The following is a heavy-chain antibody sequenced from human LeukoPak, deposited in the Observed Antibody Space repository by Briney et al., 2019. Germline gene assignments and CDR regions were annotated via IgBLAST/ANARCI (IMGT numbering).Heavy chain of an antibody. CDR3: AREAYSSGWSIWDC. J-gene: IGHJ4*02. D-gene: IGHD6-19*01. CDR1: GFTFSSYE. Sequence: PGGSLRLSCAASGFTFSSYEMNWVRQPPGKGLEWVSYISSSVSTIFYADSVKGRFTISRDNAKNSLYLQMNSLRVEDTAVYYCAREAYSSGWSIWDCWGQGTLVTVSS. V-gene: IGHV3-48*03. CDR2: ISSSVSTI.